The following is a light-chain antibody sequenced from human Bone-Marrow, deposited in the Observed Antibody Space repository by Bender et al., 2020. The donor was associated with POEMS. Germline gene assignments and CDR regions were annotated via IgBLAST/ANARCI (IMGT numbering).Light chain of an antibody. CDR2: SSH. CDR1: SSNIGAHA. CDR3: AVWDDSLNGWV. Sequence: QSVLTQPPSASGTPGQRVTISCSGGSSNIGAHAVNWYQHLPGTAPKLLLYSSHRRPSEVPERFSGSRSGTSASLAISWLQSEDEADYYCAVWDDSLNGWVFGGGTNLTVL. V-gene: IGLV1-44*01. J-gene: IGLJ3*02.